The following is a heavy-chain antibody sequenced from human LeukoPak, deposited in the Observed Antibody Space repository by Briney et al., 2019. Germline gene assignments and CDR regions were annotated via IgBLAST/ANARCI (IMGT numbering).Heavy chain of an antibody. J-gene: IGHJ3*02. CDR2: INPSGGST. Sequence: ASVKVSCKASGYTFTGYYMHWVRQAPGQGLEWMGIINPSGGSTSYAQKFQGRVTMTRDTSTSTVYMELSSLRSEDTAVYYCARDDRVDAFDIWGQGTMVTVSS. CDR3: ARDDRVDAFDI. D-gene: IGHD3-10*01. V-gene: IGHV1-46*01. CDR1: GYTFTGYY.